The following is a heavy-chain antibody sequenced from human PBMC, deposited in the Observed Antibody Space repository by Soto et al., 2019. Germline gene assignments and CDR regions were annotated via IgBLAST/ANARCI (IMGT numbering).Heavy chain of an antibody. V-gene: IGHV4-39*01. CDR3: AGRHASGSATPRGRDG. Sequence: QLQLQESGPGLVKPSETLSLTCTVSGGSITSTSYSWGWIRQPPGKGLEWIGSIFYRGNTFYNPSLMTRLTIAVDRSNTQFSLKLTSVPAADTAMSYCAGRHASGSATPRGRDGWGQGTLVTVSS. D-gene: IGHD3-10*01. CDR1: GGSITSTSYS. J-gene: IGHJ4*02. CDR2: IFYRGNT.